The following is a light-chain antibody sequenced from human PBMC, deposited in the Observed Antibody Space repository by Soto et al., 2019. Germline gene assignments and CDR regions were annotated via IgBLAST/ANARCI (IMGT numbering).Light chain of an antibody. V-gene: IGKV1-39*01. CDR2: AES. Sequence: DIQMTQSPSSLSASVGDRVTITCRASQSISSYLNWYQQKPWKAPKLLIYAESSLQSGVPSRFSGSGSETDFTLTISSLQPEDFANYSCQQSYSTPITFGPGTRLEIK. CDR3: QQSYSTPIT. J-gene: IGKJ5*01. CDR1: QSISSY.